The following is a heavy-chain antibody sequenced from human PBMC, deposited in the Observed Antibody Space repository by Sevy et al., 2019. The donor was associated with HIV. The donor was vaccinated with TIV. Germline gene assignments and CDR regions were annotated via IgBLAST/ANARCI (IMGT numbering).Heavy chain of an antibody. V-gene: IGHV3-30*18. CDR3: AKQGGYCSNGVCYRAFDY. Sequence: GGSLRLSCAASGFTFSSFGMHWVRQAPGKGLEWVAIISHDGSKKIYADSVKGRFTISRDNSKNTLYLQMDSLRADDTAVYYCAKQGGYCSNGVCYRAFDYWGQGTLVTVSS. J-gene: IGHJ4*02. D-gene: IGHD2-8*01. CDR1: GFTFSSFG. CDR2: ISHDGSKK.